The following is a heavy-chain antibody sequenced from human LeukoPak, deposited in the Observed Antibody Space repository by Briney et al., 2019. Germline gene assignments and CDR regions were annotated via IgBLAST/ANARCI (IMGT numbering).Heavy chain of an antibody. J-gene: IGHJ4*02. CDR3: ARDFTGWEY. CDR1: GFTFGDYA. CDR2: IRSKAYGGTT. Sequence: GGSLRLSCTASGFTFGDYAMSWVRQAPGKGLEWVGFIRSKAYGGTTEYAASVKGRFTISRHDSKSIAYLQMDSLRAEDTAVYYCARDFTGWEYWGQGTLVTVSA. D-gene: IGHD3-9*01. V-gene: IGHV3-49*04.